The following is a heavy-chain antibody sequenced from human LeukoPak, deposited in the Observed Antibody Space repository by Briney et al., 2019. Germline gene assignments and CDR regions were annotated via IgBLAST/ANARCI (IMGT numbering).Heavy chain of an antibody. D-gene: IGHD5-12*01. Sequence: SETLSLTCTVSGGSISSYYWSWIRQPPGKGLEWIGYIYYSGSTNYNPSLKSRVTISVDTSKNQFSLKLSSVTAADTAVYYCASGALRVAASGYYYYMDVWGKGTTVTVSS. V-gene: IGHV4-59*08. CDR3: ASGALRVAASGYYYYMDV. CDR1: GGSISSYY. CDR2: IYYSGST. J-gene: IGHJ6*03.